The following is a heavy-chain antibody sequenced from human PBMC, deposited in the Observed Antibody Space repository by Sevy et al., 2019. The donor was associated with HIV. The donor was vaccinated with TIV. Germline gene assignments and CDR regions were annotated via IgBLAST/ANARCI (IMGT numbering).Heavy chain of an antibody. CDR2: ISPYTGDT. V-gene: IGHV1-18*01. Sequence: ASVTVSCRASGYTFRSYGISWVRQAPGQGLEWMGWISPYTGDTDFEQKVQGRVSMTSDTSTSTAYMELRILRSDDTAMYYCARDKPQGVVVLPGAMWGGVDYWGQGTLVTVSS. CDR3: ARDKPQGVVVLPGAMWGGVDY. J-gene: IGHJ4*02. CDR1: GYTFRSYG. D-gene: IGHD2-2*01.